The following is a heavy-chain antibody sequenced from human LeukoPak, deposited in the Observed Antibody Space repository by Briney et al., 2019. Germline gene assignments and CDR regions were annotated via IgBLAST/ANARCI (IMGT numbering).Heavy chain of an antibody. CDR1: GYNFTSYW. J-gene: IGHJ4*02. D-gene: IGHD3-3*01. V-gene: IGHV5-10-1*01. CDR3: ARITYYDFWSGYYPDY. Sequence: GESLKISCKGSGYNFTSYWISWVRQMPGKGLEWMGRIDPSDSYTNYSPSFQGHVTISADKSISTAYLQWSSLKASDTAMYYCARITYYDFWSGYYPDYWGQGTLVTVSS. CDR2: IDPSDSYT.